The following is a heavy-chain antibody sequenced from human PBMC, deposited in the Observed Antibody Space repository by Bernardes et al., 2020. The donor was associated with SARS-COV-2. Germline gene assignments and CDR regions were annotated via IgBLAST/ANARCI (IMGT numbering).Heavy chain of an antibody. J-gene: IGHJ4*02. Sequence: SETLSLTCTVSGGSISSGGYYWSWIRQHPGQGLEWIGYIYYSGSTYYNPSLKSRVTISVDTSKNQFSLKLSSVTAADTAVYYCARAPGITIFGVVGAFDYWGQGTLVTVSS. V-gene: IGHV4-31*03. CDR3: ARAPGITIFGVVGAFDY. CDR2: IYYSGST. D-gene: IGHD3-3*01. CDR1: GGSISSGGYY.